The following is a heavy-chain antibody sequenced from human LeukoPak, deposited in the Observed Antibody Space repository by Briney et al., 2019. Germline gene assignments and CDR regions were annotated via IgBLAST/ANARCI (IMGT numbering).Heavy chain of an antibody. CDR1: GGSISSYY. CDR3: ARAPARNYGSGSYYTLDY. Sequence: SETLSLTCTVSGGSISSYYWSWIRQPPGKGLEWIWYIYYSGSTNYNPSLKSRVTISVDTSKNQFSLKLSSVTAADTAVYYCARAPARNYGSGSYYTLDYWGQGTLVTVSS. CDR2: IYYSGST. J-gene: IGHJ4*02. D-gene: IGHD3-10*01. V-gene: IGHV4-59*01.